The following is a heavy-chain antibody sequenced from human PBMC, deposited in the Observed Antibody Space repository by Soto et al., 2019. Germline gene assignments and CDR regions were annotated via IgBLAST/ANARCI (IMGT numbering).Heavy chain of an antibody. J-gene: IGHJ4*02. CDR3: AGKILRSGGLLVY. Sequence: EVQLVDSGGGFVQPGGSLRLSCAASGFAFSSYSMNWVRQAPGKGLEWVAYISSSAGTMQYADSVKGRFTISRDNANNSVYLQRDRLGVEDTAVYYCAGKILRSGGLLVYWGQGTLVTVSS. CDR2: ISSSAGTM. V-gene: IGHV3-48*01. D-gene: IGHD3-10*01. CDR1: GFAFSSYS.